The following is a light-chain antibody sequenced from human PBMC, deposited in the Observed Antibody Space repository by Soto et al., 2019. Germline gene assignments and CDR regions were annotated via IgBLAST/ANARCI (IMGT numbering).Light chain of an antibody. J-gene: IGKJ1*01. Sequence: IVLTQSPGTLSLSPWERATLSCRSSQSVSNNYLAWYQQKPGQAPRLLIYGASSRATGIPDRFSGSGSGTDFTLTISRLEPEDFAVYYCQQYGSSSWKFGQGTKVDIK. V-gene: IGKV3-20*01. CDR3: QQYGSSSWK. CDR2: GAS. CDR1: QSVSNNY.